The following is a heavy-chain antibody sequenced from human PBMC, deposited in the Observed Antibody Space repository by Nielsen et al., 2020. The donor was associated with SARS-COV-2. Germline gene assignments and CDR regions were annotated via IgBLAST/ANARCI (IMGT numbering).Heavy chain of an antibody. CDR2: ISWDGGST. CDR3: ATIPTDYGMDV. Sequence: GGSLRLSCAASGFTFDDYTMHWVRQAPGKGLEWVSLISWDGGSTYYADSVKGRFTISRDNSKNSLYLQMNSLRTEATALYYCATIPTDYGMDVWGQGTTVTVSS. CDR1: GFTFDDYT. D-gene: IGHD4-17*01. V-gene: IGHV3-43*01. J-gene: IGHJ6*02.